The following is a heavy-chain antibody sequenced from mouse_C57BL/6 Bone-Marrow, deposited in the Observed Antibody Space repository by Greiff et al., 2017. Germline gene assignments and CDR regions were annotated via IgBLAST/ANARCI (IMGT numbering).Heavy chain of an antibody. V-gene: IGHV1-81*01. CDR2: IYPRSGNT. Sequence: VKLMESGAELARPGASVKLSCKASGYTFTSYGISWVKQRTGQGLEWIGEIYPRSGNTYYNEKFKGKATLTADKSSSTAYMELRSLTSEDSAVYFCARRSIYYYGSSPAWFAYWGQGTLVTVSA. D-gene: IGHD1-1*01. J-gene: IGHJ3*01. CDR1: GYTFTSYG. CDR3: ARRSIYYYGSSPAWFAY.